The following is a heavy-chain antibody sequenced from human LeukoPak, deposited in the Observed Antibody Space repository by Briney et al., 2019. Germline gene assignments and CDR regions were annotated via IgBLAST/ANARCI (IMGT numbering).Heavy chain of an antibody. CDR2: IYPVDSDT. Sequence: GESLKIFCKGSGYSFTTYWIGWVRQMPGKGLEWMGIIYPVDSDTTYSPSFQGQVTISADRSISTAYLQWSSLKASDTAMYYCASGDSSGSYPSPTEAYWGQGTLVTVSS. CDR3: ASGDSSGSYPSPTEAY. V-gene: IGHV5-51*01. D-gene: IGHD3-22*01. CDR1: GYSFTTYW. J-gene: IGHJ4*02.